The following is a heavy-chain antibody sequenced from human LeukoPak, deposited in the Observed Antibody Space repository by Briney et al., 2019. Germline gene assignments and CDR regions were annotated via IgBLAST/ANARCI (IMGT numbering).Heavy chain of an antibody. CDR2: ISSSGSTI. CDR3: ARWRIAVAGDWFDP. D-gene: IGHD6-19*01. V-gene: IGHV3-48*03. J-gene: IGHJ5*02. CDR1: GFTFSSYE. Sequence: PGGSLGLSCAASGFTFSSYEMNWVRQAPGKGLEWVSYISSSGSTIYYADSVKGRFTISRDNAKNSLYLQMNSLRAEDTAVYYCARWRIAVAGDWFDPWGQGTLVTVSS.